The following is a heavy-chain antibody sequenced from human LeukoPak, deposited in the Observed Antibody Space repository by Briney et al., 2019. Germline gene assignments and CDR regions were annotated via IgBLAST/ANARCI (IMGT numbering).Heavy chain of an antibody. J-gene: IGHJ6*03. CDR1: GGSISSGSYC. D-gene: IGHD3-10*01. CDR3: ARDPGTLVQGSRRGYDGKYYYMDV. CDR2: IYISGNT. V-gene: IGHV4-61*09. Sequence: PSETLSLTCTVSGGSISSGSYCWSWIRQPAGKGLEWIGHIYISGNTNYNPSLKSRVTISVDTSKNQFSLKLSSVTAADTAVYYCARDPGTLVQGSRRGYDGKYYYMDVWGKGTTVTISS.